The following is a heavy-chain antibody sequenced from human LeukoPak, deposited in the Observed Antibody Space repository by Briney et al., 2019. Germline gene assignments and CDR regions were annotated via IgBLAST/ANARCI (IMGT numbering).Heavy chain of an antibody. CDR1: GGSISSGDYY. D-gene: IGHD3-22*01. Sequence: SQTLSLTCTVSGGSISSGDYYWSWIRQPPGKGLEWIGYIYYSGSTYYNPSLKSRVTISVDTSKNQFSLKLSSVTAADTAVYYCARSNYYDSSGYSWGAFDIWGQGTMVTVSS. CDR2: IYYSGST. CDR3: ARSNYYDSSGYSWGAFDI. V-gene: IGHV4-30-4*01. J-gene: IGHJ3*02.